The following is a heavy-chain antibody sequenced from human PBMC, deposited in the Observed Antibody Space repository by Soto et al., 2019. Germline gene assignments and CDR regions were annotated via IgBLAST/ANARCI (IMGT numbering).Heavy chain of an antibody. CDR3: AREYYGVLTGYYNDF. D-gene: IGHD3-9*01. CDR2: ISSDGSTT. V-gene: IGHV3-74*01. CDR1: GFSFRSYW. Sequence: EVQLVESGGDLVQSGGSLGLSCAASGFSFRSYWMHWVRQAPGKGLVWVAQISSDGSTTTYADSASGRFIISRDNDANILYLQMSSLRAEDTAVYYCAREYYGVLTGYYNDFWGQGTLVTVSS. J-gene: IGHJ4*02.